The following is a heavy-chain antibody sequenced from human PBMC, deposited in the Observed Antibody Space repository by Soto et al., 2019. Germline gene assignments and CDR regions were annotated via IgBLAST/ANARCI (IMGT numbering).Heavy chain of an antibody. Sequence: QVQLVQSGAEVKKPGASVKVSCKDSGYTFTSYDINWVRQATGQGLEWMGWMNPNSGNTGYAQKFQGRVTMTRNTSISTAYMELSSLRSEDTAVYYCVRGPNSGYVRWFDPWGQGTLATVSS. CDR2: MNPNSGNT. V-gene: IGHV1-8*01. CDR3: VRGPNSGYVRWFDP. D-gene: IGHD5-12*01. CDR1: GYTFTSYD. J-gene: IGHJ5*02.